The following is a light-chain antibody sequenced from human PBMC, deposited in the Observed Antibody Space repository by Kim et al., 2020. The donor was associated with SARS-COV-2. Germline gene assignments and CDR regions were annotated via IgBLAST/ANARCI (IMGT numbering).Light chain of an antibody. V-gene: IGKV3-15*01. Sequence: SPGKRATLSCRASQSVSSNLAWYQPKPGQAPRLLIYGASTRATGIPARFSGSGSGTEFTLTISSLQSEDFAVYYCQQYNDLPPWTFGQGTKVDIK. CDR3: QQYNDLPPWT. CDR2: GAS. CDR1: QSVSSN. J-gene: IGKJ1*01.